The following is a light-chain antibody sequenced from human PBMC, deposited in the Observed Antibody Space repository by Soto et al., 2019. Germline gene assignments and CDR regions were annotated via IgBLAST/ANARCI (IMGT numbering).Light chain of an antibody. Sequence: QSVLTQPPSASGSPGQSVTISCTGTSSDVGGYNYVSWYQQYPGRAPKLMIYEVTKRPSGVPDRFSGSKSGNTASLTVSGLQAEDEADYYCSSYGARNNFYFVFGGGTKVTVL. CDR3: SSYGARNNFYFV. V-gene: IGLV2-8*01. J-gene: IGLJ3*02. CDR2: EVT. CDR1: SSDVGGYNY.